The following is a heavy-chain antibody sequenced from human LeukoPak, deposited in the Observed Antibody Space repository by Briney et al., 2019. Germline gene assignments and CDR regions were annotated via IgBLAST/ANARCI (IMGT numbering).Heavy chain of an antibody. CDR2: INPHSGDT. CDR1: GYTFTGYF. D-gene: IGHD2/OR15-2a*01. Sequence: ASVKVSCKTSGYTFTGYFLHWVRQAPGQGLEWMGWINPHSGDTNYAQKFQGRVTMSRDTSISTAYMELTSLRSDDAAVYYCAREDTVIDALEYWGQGTLVAVSS. V-gene: IGHV1-2*02. CDR3: AREDTVIDALEY. J-gene: IGHJ4*02.